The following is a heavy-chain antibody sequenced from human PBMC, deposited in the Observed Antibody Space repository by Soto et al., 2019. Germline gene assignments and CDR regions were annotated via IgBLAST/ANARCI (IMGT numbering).Heavy chain of an antibody. CDR2: IIPIFGTA. CDR3: ARTPASMELRLTMFDP. V-gene: IGHV1-69*06. J-gene: IGHJ5*02. D-gene: IGHD1-7*01. CDR1: GGTFSSYA. Sequence: QMQLVQSGAEVKKPGSSVKVSCKASGGTFSSYAISWVRQAPGQGLEWMGGIIPIFGTANYAQKFQGRVTITADKSTSTAYMELSSLRSEDTAVYYCARTPASMELRLTMFDPWGQGTLVTVSS.